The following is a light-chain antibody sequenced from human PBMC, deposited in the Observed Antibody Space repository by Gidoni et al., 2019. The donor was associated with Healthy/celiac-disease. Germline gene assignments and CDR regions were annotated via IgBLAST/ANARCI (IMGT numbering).Light chain of an antibody. J-gene: IGLJ1*01. Sequence: SYELTQPPSVSVSPGQTARITCSGDALPKQYAYWYQQKPGQAPVLVIYKDSERPSGIPERFSGSRSGTTVTLTISGVQAEDEADYYCQSADSSGTSYYVFGTGTKVTVL. CDR3: QSADSSGTSYYV. CDR2: KDS. CDR1: ALPKQY. V-gene: IGLV3-25*03.